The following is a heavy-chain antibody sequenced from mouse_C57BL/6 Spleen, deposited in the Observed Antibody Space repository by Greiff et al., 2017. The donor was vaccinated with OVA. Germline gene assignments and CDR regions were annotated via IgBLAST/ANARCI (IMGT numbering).Heavy chain of an antibody. CDR3: TRFITTVVGYFDV. D-gene: IGHD1-1*01. CDR1: GFNIKDDY. V-gene: IGHV14-4*01. Sequence: SGAELVRPGASVKLSCTASGFNIKDDYMHWVKQRPEQGLEWIGWIDPENGDTAYASTFPGKATITADTSSNTAYLQHISLTTEDNAGNYYTRFITTVVGYFDVWGTGTTVTVSS. CDR2: IDPENGDT. J-gene: IGHJ1*03.